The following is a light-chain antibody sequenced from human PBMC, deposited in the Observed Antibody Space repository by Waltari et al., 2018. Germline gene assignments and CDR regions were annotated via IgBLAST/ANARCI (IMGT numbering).Light chain of an antibody. J-gene: IGKJ1*01. CDR2: GVS. Sequence: EIVLTQSPGTLSLSPGESATLSCRASQSVGTSVTWYQQKPGQAPRLLIYGVSNRATAIPDRFSGSGSGTDFTLIISSLEPEDFAVYYCHQRSSWPRTFGQGTKLELK. CDR1: QSVGTS. CDR3: HQRSSWPRT. V-gene: IGKV3-11*01.